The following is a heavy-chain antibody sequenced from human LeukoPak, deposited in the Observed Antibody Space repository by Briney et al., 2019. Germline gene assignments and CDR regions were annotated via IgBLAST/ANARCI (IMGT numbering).Heavy chain of an antibody. D-gene: IGHD2-15*01. Sequence: GGSLRLSCAASGFTFSSYEVHWVRQAPGKGLEWVSYINPSGNTFDYANSVKGRFTISRDNAKNSLYLQMNSLRAEDTAVYYCARGRIYFDYWSQGTLVTVSS. CDR2: INPSGNTF. V-gene: IGHV3-48*03. CDR3: ARGRIYFDY. CDR1: GFTFSSYE. J-gene: IGHJ4*02.